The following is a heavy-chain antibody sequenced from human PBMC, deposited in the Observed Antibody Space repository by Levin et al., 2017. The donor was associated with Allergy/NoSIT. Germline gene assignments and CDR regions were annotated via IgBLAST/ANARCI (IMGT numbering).Heavy chain of an antibody. CDR1: GGSISSGGYS. CDR2: IYHSGST. D-gene: IGHD4-17*01. J-gene: IGHJ6*02. Sequence: PSETLSLTCAVSGGSISSGGYSWSWIRQPPGKGLEWIGYIYHSGSTYYNPSLKSRVTISVDRSKNQFSLKLSSVTAADTAVYYCASNTVTTDYYYGMDVWGQGTTVTVSS. V-gene: IGHV4-30-2*01. CDR3: ASNTVTTDYYYGMDV.